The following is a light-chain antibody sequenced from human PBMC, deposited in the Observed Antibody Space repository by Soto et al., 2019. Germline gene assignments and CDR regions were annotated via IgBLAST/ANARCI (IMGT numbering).Light chain of an antibody. Sequence: EIVLTQSPGTLSLSPGERATLSCRSSQSVSSSYLAWYQQKPGQAPRLLIYDVSSRATGIPDRFSGSGTGTNFTLTIRRLEPEDFALYYCQQYGSSPTFGQGTKVEIK. CDR2: DVS. CDR3: QQYGSSPT. J-gene: IGKJ1*01. CDR1: QSVSSSY. V-gene: IGKV3-20*01.